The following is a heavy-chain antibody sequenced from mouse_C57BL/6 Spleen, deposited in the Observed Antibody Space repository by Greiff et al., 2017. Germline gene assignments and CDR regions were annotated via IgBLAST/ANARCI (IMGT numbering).Heavy chain of an antibody. V-gene: IGHV1-64*01. CDR3: ARWLLRYYAMDY. CDR2: IHPHSGST. D-gene: IGHD2-3*01. J-gene: IGHJ4*01. CDR1: GYTFTSYW. Sequence: QVQLQQPGAELVKPGASVKLSCKASGYTFTSYWMHWVKQRPGQGLEWIGMIHPHSGSTNYNEKFKSKATLTVDKSSSTAYMQLSSLTSEDSAVYYCARWLLRYYAMDYWGQGTSVTVSS.